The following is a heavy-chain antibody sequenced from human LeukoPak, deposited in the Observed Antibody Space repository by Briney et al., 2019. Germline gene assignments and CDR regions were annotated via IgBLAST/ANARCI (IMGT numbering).Heavy chain of an antibody. J-gene: IGHJ4*02. Sequence: PSETLSLTCTVSGGSISSYYWSWIRQPPGKGLEWIGYIYYSGSTNYNPSLKSRVTISVDTSKNQFSLKLSSVTAADTAVYYCARVGGWELLGAVFDYWGQGTLVTVSS. CDR3: ARVGGWELLGAVFDY. V-gene: IGHV4-59*01. D-gene: IGHD1-26*01. CDR2: IYYSGST. CDR1: GGSISSYY.